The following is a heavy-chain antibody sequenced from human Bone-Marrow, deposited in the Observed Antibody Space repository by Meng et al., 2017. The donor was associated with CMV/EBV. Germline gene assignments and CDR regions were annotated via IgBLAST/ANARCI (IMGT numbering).Heavy chain of an antibody. CDR2: IRSKANSYAT. D-gene: IGHD3-10*01. V-gene: IGHV3-73*01. CDR3: TSSGSMVRGSRRDV. CDR1: GFTFSGSA. Sequence: GGSLRLSCAASGFTFSGSAMHWVRQASGKGLEWVGRIRSKANSYATAYAASVKGRFTISRDDSKNTAYLQMNSLKTEDTAVYYCTSSGSMVRGSRRDVWGQGNTVTVSS. J-gene: IGHJ6*02.